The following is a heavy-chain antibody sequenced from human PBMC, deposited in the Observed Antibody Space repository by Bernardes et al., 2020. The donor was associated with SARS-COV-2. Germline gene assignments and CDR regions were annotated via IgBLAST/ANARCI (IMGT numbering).Heavy chain of an antibody. V-gene: IGHV4-59*08. CDR1: GVSIITYY. D-gene: IGHD1-26*01. J-gene: IGHJ5*02. CDR2: VYYSGGT. CDR3: ARLVVGATTGWFDP. Sequence: SETLSLTCTVSGVSIITYYWSWIRQAPGKGLEWIGYVYYSGGTNYNPSLKSRLTISVDTSKNQFSLRLTSVTAADTAVYYCARLVVGATTGWFDPWGQGTLVTVSS.